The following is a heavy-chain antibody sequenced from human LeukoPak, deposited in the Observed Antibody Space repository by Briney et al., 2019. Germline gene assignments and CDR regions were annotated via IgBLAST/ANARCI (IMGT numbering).Heavy chain of an antibody. J-gene: IGHJ4*02. CDR2: IYSGGST. V-gene: IGHV3-66*01. D-gene: IGHD5-12*01. Sequence: GGSLRLSCAASGFTVSSTYMSWVRQAPGKGLEWVSVIYSGGSTHYADSVKGRFTISRDNSKNTLSLQMSSLRAEDTAVYYCASGSGYYHPDYWGQGTLVTVSS. CDR1: GFTVSSTY. CDR3: ASGSGYYHPDY.